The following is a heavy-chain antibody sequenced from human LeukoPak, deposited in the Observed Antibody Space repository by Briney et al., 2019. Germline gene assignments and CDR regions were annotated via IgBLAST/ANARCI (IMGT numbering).Heavy chain of an antibody. CDR1: GFTFSDYY. D-gene: IGHD1-26*01. V-gene: IGHV3-53*01. Sequence: GGSLRLSCAASGFTFSDYYMSWIRQAPGKGLEWVSVIYSGGSTYYADSVKGRCTISRDNSKNTLYLQMNSLRAEDTAVYYCAREGIVGATNYFDHWGQGTLVTVSS. CDR3: AREGIVGATNYFDH. CDR2: IYSGGST. J-gene: IGHJ4*02.